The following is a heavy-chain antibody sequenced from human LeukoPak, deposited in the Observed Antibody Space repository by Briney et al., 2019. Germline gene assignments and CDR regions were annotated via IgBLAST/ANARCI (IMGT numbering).Heavy chain of an antibody. J-gene: IGHJ4*02. CDR3: ARSRTYGDYGRGLDY. CDR2: INTDGFST. CDR1: GFISSSYW. D-gene: IGHD4-17*01. Sequence: PGGSLRLSCAASGFISSSYWMHWVRQPPGKGLVYIACINTDGFSTSYADSVKGRFTISRDNAKNTLYLQMNSLRAEDTAVYYCARSRTYGDYGRGLDYWGQETLVTVSS. V-gene: IGHV3-74*01.